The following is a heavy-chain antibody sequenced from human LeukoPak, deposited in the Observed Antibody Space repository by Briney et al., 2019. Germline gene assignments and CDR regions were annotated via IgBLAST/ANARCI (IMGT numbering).Heavy chain of an antibody. CDR3: ARVRDGYSEIDAFDI. CDR1: GGTFSSYA. Sequence: GASVKVSCKASGGTFSSYAISWVRQAPGQGLEWMGGIIPIFGTANYAQKFQGRVTITADKSTSTAYMELSSLRSEDTAVYYCARVRDGYSEIDAFDIWGQGTMVTVSS. D-gene: IGHD5-24*01. J-gene: IGHJ3*02. V-gene: IGHV1-69*06. CDR2: IIPIFGTA.